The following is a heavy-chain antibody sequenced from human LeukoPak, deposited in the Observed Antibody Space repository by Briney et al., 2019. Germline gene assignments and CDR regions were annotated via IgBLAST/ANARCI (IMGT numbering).Heavy chain of an antibody. CDR3: ARRICSGGSCYSNWYFDL. CDR1: GGSISSSSYY. D-gene: IGHD2-15*01. V-gene: IGHV4-39*01. CDR2: IYYSGST. J-gene: IGHJ2*01. Sequence: SETLSLTCTVSGGSISSSSYYWGWIRQPPGKGLEWIGSIYYSGSTYYNPSLKSRVTISVDTSKNQFSLKLSSVTAADTAVYYCARRICSGGSCYSNWYFDLWGRGTLVTVSS.